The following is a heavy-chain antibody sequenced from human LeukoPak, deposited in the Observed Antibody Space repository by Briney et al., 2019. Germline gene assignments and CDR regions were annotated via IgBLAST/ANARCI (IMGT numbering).Heavy chain of an antibody. Sequence: SETLSLTCTVSGGSISSYYWGWIRQPPGKGLEWIGSIYYSGSTYYNPSLKSRVTISVDTSKNQFSLKLSSVTAADTAVYYCAKSRGPGLNWFDPWGQGTLVTVSS. CDR2: IYYSGST. J-gene: IGHJ5*02. D-gene: IGHD3-10*01. V-gene: IGHV4-39*01. CDR3: AKSRGPGLNWFDP. CDR1: GGSISSYY.